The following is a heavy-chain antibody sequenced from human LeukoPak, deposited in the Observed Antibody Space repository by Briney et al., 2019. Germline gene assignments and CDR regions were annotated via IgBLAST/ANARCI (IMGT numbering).Heavy chain of an antibody. CDR2: IYSDGKT. CDR1: GFTVSSNY. J-gene: IGHJ4*02. Sequence: GGSLRLSCAASGFTVSSNYMSWVRQAPERGLEWVSIIYSDGKTYYADSVKGRFIISRDNSKNTLYLQMNTLRAEDTAVYYCARGPDPTTFNSWGQGTLVTVSS. CDR3: ARGPDPTTFNS. D-gene: IGHD1-26*01. V-gene: IGHV3-66*01.